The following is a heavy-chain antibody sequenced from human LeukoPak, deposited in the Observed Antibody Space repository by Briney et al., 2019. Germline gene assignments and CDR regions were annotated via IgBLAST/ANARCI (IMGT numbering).Heavy chain of an antibody. Sequence: ASVKVSCKASGYTFTGYYMHWVRQAPGQGLEWMGWINPNSGGTNYAQKFQGRVTMTRDTSISTAYMELSRLRSDDTAVYYCARDPEPFTSLYCSSTSCHDHYWGQGTLVTVSS. J-gene: IGHJ4*02. V-gene: IGHV1-2*02. D-gene: IGHD2-2*01. CDR2: INPNSGGT. CDR1: GYTFTGYY. CDR3: ARDPEPFTSLYCSSTSCHDHY.